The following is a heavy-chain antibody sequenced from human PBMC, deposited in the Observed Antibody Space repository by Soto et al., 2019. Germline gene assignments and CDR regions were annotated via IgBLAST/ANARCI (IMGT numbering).Heavy chain of an antibody. CDR2: IIPIFGTA. CDR3: ARVETRDFWSGYINWFDP. V-gene: IGHV1-69*01. CDR1: GGTFSSYA. J-gene: IGHJ5*02. D-gene: IGHD3-3*01. Sequence: QVQLVQSWAEVKKPGSSVKVSCKASGGTFSSYAISWVRQAPGQGLEWMGGIIPIFGTANYAQKFQGRVTITADESTSTAYMELSSLRSEDTAVYYCARVETRDFWSGYINWFDPWGQGTLVTVSS.